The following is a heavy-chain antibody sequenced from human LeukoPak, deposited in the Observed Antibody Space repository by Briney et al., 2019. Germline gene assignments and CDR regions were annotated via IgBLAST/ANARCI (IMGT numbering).Heavy chain of an antibody. J-gene: IGHJ6*02. CDR1: GLTLSIYA. V-gene: IGHV3-23*01. Sequence: GGSRRLSRAPAGLTLSIYATSWVRHVPGKWLGWESAITGSGGSTYYADTVKCRFTISKNNSMNTLYLQMNSLRDQDTVVYYCAKVEYCSSTSCYGFHYSYSGMDVWGPGTTVTVSS. CDR2: ITGSGGST. CDR3: AKVEYCSSTSCYGFHYSYSGMDV. D-gene: IGHD2-2*01.